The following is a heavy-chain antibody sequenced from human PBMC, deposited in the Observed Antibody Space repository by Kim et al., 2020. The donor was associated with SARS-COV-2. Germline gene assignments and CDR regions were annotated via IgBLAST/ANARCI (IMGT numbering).Heavy chain of an antibody. CDR2: IYYSGST. J-gene: IGHJ5*02. CDR3: ARLIAARPRFDWFDP. Sequence: SETLSLTCTVSGGSISSYYWSWIRQPPGKGLEWIGYIYYSGSTNYNPSLKSRVTISVDTSKNQFSLKLSSVTAADTAVYYCARLIAARPRFDWFDPWGQGTLVTVSS. CDR1: GGSISSYY. D-gene: IGHD6-6*01. V-gene: IGHV4-59*01.